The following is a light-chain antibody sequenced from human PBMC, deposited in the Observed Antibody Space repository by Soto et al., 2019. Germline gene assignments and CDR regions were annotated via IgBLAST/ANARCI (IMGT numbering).Light chain of an antibody. CDR1: QSVSSN. J-gene: IGKJ1*01. CDR3: QQYNNWTPWT. V-gene: IGKV3-15*01. Sequence: EIVMTQAPATLSVSPGERATLSCRASQSVSSNLAWYQQKPGHAPRLLIYGASTRATGMPARFSGSGSGTEFNLTISSLQSEDFAVYYCQQYNNWTPWTFGQGTKVEIK. CDR2: GAS.